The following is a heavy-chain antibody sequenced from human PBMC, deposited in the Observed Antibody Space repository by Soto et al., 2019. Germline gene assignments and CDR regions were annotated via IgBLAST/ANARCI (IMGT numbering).Heavy chain of an antibody. D-gene: IGHD4-17*01. J-gene: IGHJ4*02. CDR2: VSGSSSTK. V-gene: IGHV3-48*04. Sequence: GGSLRLSCAASGFTFSRYAMNWVRQAPGKGLEWISYVSGSSSTKYYADSVTGRFTISRDNARNSLYLQMNSLRADDTAVYYCAREDYGVLDYWGQGALVTVSS. CDR1: GFTFSRYA. CDR3: AREDYGVLDY.